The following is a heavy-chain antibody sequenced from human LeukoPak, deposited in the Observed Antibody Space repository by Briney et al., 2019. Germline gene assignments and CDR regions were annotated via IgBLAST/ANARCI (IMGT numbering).Heavy chain of an antibody. J-gene: IGHJ6*03. V-gene: IGHV4-59*12. D-gene: IGHD2-2*01. Sequence: SETLSLTCTVSGGSISSYYWSWIRQPPGKGLEWIWYIYYSGSTNYNPSLKSRVTISVDTSKNQFSLKLSSVTAADTAVYYCGRPFRYCSSTSCSYYYMDVWGKGTTVTISS. CDR3: GRPFRYCSSTSCSYYYMDV. CDR2: IYYSGST. CDR1: GGSISSYY.